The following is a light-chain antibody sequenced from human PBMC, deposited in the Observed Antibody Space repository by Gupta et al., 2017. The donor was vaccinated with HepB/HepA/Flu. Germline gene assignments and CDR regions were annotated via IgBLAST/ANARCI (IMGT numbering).Light chain of an antibody. Sequence: EIVMTQSPATLSVSPGERATLSCRASQSISGNFAWYQQKPGQPPRLLVYCASTRATGVPARFSGSGSGTEFTLTISGLQSEDFAVYYCQQYNNWPWTFGQGTKMEIK. J-gene: IGKJ1*01. CDR2: CAS. CDR1: QSISGN. CDR3: QQYNNWPWT. V-gene: IGKV3-15*01.